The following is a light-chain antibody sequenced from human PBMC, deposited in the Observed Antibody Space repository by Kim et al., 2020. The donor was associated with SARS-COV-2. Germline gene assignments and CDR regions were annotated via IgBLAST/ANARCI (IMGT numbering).Light chain of an antibody. CDR3: GSYVGNNNFV. CDR2: EVT. J-gene: IGLJ1*01. Sequence: GPAVTIPCTGTSSDVGGYNYVSWYQHHPGKAPKLMIYEVTKRPSGVPDRFSGSKSSNTASLTVSGLQAEDEADYYCGSYVGNNNFVFGTGTKVTVL. CDR1: SSDVGGYNY. V-gene: IGLV2-8*01.